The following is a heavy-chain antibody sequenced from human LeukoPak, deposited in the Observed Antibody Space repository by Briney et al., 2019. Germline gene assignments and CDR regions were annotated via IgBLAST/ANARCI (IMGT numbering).Heavy chain of an antibody. CDR3: ARLSYSNGWSYFDY. CDR1: GGSISGYH. D-gene: IGHD6-19*01. V-gene: IGHV4-59*01. Sequence: SETLSLTCTVSGGSISGYHWSWIRQPPGKGLEWIGYIYYSGNTNYNPSLKSRVTISVDTSKNRFPLKLSSVTAADTAVYYCARLSYSNGWSYFDYWGQGTLVTVSS. J-gene: IGHJ4*02. CDR2: IYYSGNT.